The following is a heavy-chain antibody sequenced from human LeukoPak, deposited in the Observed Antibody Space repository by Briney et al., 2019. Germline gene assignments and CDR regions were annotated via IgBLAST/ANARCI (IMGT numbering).Heavy chain of an antibody. CDR1: GGSISSSY. D-gene: IGHD4-17*01. CDR3: ARFLITVTTSGRRSGWFDP. V-gene: IGHV4-59*08. CDR2: VYYSGIT. J-gene: IGHJ5*02. Sequence: SETLSLTCTVSGGSISSSYWSWIRQPPGKGLEWIGYVYYSGITNYNPSLKTRVTLSVDTSKNQFSLKLTSVTAADTAIYYCARFLITVTTSGRRSGWFDPWGQGTLVTVSS.